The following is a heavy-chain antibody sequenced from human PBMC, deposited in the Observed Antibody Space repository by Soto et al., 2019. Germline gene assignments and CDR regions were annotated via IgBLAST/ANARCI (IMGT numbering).Heavy chain of an antibody. J-gene: IGHJ5*02. Sequence: ASVKVSCKASGYTFTSYAMHWVRRAPGQRLEWMGWINAGNGNTKYSQKFQGRVTITRDTSASTAYMELSSLRSEDTAVYYCARSLYDILTGSVLNWFDPWGQGTLVTVSS. CDR1: GYTFTSYA. CDR3: ARSLYDILTGSVLNWFDP. CDR2: INAGNGNT. V-gene: IGHV1-3*01. D-gene: IGHD3-9*01.